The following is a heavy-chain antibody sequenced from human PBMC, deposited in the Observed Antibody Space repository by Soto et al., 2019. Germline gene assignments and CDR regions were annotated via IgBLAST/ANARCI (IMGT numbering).Heavy chain of an antibody. CDR1: GGSVSGGSYY. V-gene: IGHV4-61*01. J-gene: IGHJ4*02. CDR2: IYYSGST. Sequence: SETLSLTCTVSGGSVSGGSYYWSWIRQPPGKGLEWIGYIYYSGSTNYNPSLKSRVTISVDTSKNQFSLKLSSVTAADTAVYYCARVLNYYDSSGYYDFFDYWGQGTLVTVSS. CDR3: ARVLNYYDSSGYYDFFDY. D-gene: IGHD3-22*01.